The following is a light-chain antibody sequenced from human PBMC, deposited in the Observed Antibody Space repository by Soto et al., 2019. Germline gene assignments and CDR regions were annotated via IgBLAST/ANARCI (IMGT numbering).Light chain of an antibody. J-gene: IGKJ2*01. V-gene: IGKV3-20*01. CDR2: GAS. CDR3: QQYGSSPPNT. CDR1: QSVSSSY. Sequence: EIVLTQSPGTLSLSPGERATLSCRASQSVSSSYLAWYQQKLGQAPRLLIYGASSRATGIPDRFSGSGSGTDFTLTISRLEPEDFAVYYCQQYGSSPPNTLGQGTKLEIK.